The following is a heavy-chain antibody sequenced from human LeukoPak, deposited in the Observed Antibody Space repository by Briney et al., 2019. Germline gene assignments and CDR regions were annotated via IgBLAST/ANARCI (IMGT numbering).Heavy chain of an antibody. CDR3: ARDLDSGSYGY. V-gene: IGHV3-30*03. D-gene: IGHD1-26*01. CDR1: GFTFSNAW. Sequence: GGSLRLSCAASGFTFSNAWMTWVRQAPGKGLEWVAVISYDGSNKKYADSVKGRFTISRDNAKNSLYLQMNSLRAEDTAVYYCARDLDSGSYGYWGQGTLVTVSS. CDR2: ISYDGSNK. J-gene: IGHJ4*02.